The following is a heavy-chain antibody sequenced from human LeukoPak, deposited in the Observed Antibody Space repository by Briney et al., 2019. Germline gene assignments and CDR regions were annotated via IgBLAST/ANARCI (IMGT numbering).Heavy chain of an antibody. CDR3: ARCGSGYDWETY. V-gene: IGHV3-74*01. CDR2: ANGGGSST. D-gene: IGHD5-12*01. Sequence: PGGSLRLSCAASGFTFSSYWMHWVRQAPGKGLVWVSRANGGGSSTSYADSVKGRFTISRDNAKNTLYLQMNNLRADDTAVYYCARCGSGYDWETYWGQGTLVTVSS. J-gene: IGHJ4*02. CDR1: GFTFSSYW.